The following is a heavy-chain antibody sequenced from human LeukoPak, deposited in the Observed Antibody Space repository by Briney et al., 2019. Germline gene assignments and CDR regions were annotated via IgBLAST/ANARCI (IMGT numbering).Heavy chain of an antibody. J-gene: IGHJ4*02. Sequence: GGSLRLSCAASGLTFSSYWMHWVRQAPGKGLVWVSVITSDGSNTRYADSVKGRFTISRGSAKNTLNLQMNSLRAEDTAIYYCATGSGSYYDSWGQGTLVTVSS. V-gene: IGHV3-74*01. CDR3: ATGSGSYYDS. CDR2: ITSDGSNT. CDR1: GLTFSSYW. D-gene: IGHD1-26*01.